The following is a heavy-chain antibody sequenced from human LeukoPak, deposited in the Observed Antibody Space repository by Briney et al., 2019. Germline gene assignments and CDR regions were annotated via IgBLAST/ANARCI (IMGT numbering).Heavy chain of an antibody. D-gene: IGHD3-3*02. Sequence: GASVKVSCKASGYTFTSYYMHWVRQAPGQGLEWMGIINPSGGSTSYAQKFQGRVTMTRDTSTSTVYMELSSLRSEDTAIYYCVRDVSGYNWFDPWGQGTLVIVSS. CDR2: INPSGGST. CDR1: GYTFTSYY. CDR3: VRDVSGYNWFDP. J-gene: IGHJ5*02. V-gene: IGHV1-46*01.